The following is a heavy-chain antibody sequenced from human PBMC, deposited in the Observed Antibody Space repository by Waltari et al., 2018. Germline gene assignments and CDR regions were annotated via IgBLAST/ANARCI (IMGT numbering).Heavy chain of an antibody. V-gene: IGHV3-23*01. CDR2: ISGSGGST. J-gene: IGHJ4*02. D-gene: IGHD5-12*01. Sequence: EVQLLESGGGLVQPGGSLRLSCAASGFTFSSYAMSLVRPAPGKGLEWVSAISGSGGSTYYADSVKGRFTISRDNSKNTLYLQMNSLRAEDTAVYYCAKDLDIVAMGSRGFDYWGQGTLVTVSS. CDR3: AKDLDIVAMGSRGFDY. CDR1: GFTFSSYA.